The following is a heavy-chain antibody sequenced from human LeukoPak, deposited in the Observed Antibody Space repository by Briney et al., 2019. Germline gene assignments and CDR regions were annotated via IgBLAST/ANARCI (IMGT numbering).Heavy chain of an antibody. D-gene: IGHD6-19*01. V-gene: IGHV3-64*01. CDR1: GFIFGSSA. Sequence: PGGSLRLSCAASGFIFGSSAMHWVRQAPGKGLECVSAISTSGGSTYYANPVKGRFTISRDNSENTLYLQLGSLRAEDMAVYYCARQAAVAGEVYYFDLWGRGTLVTVSS. J-gene: IGHJ2*01. CDR2: ISTSGGST. CDR3: ARQAAVAGEVYYFDL.